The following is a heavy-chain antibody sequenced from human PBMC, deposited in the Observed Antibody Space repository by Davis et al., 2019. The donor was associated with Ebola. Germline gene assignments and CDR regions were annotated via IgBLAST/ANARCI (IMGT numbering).Heavy chain of an antibody. V-gene: IGHV3-30*03. Sequence: GGSLRLSCVASGFTFTTSTMHWVRQAPGKGLEWVAVISYDGSNKYYADSVKGRFTISRDNSKNSLYLQMNSLRDEDTAVYYCAGTTGGSGYYYGMDVWGQGTTVTVSS. CDR3: AGTTGGSGYYYGMDV. CDR1: GFTFTTST. D-gene: IGHD3-10*01. J-gene: IGHJ6*02. CDR2: ISYDGSNK.